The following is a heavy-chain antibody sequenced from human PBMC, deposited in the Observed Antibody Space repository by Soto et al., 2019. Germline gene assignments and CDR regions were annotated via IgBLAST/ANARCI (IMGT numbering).Heavy chain of an antibody. D-gene: IGHD3-22*01. Sequence: GGSLRLSCAASGVNFNSHWMNWVRQAPGKGLEWVSAIKGSGGSTYYADSVKGRFTISRDNSKNTLYLQMNSLRAEDTAVYYCAKASGYYDSSGENWFDPWGQGTLVTVSS. J-gene: IGHJ5*02. CDR2: IKGSGGST. V-gene: IGHV3-23*01. CDR3: AKASGYYDSSGENWFDP. CDR1: GVNFNSHW.